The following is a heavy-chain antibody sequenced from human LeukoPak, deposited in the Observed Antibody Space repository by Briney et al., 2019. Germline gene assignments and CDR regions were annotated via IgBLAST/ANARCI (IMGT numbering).Heavy chain of an antibody. D-gene: IGHD3-3*01. CDR2: ISSSSSYI. CDR1: GFTFSSYS. V-gene: IGHV3-21*01. J-gene: IGHJ4*02. CDR3: ARGYYDFWSGYDDY. Sequence: GGSLRLSCAASGFTFSSYSMNWVRQAPGKGLEWVSSISSSSSYIYYADSVRGRFTISRDNAKNSLYLQMNSLRAEDTAVYYCARGYYDFWSGYDDYWGQGTLVTVSS.